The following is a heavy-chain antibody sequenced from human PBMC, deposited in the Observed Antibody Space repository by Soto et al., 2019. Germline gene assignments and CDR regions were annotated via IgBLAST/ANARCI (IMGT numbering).Heavy chain of an antibody. D-gene: IGHD1-1*01. Sequence: SETLSLTCTVSGGSISSGGYYWSWIRQHPGKGLEWIGYIYYSGSTYYNPSLKSRVTISVDTSKNQFSLKLSSVTAADTAVYYCARVRAGTTGQRYFDSWGQGTLVTVSS. J-gene: IGHJ4*02. CDR1: GGSISSGGYY. CDR2: IYYSGST. V-gene: IGHV4-31*03. CDR3: ARVRAGTTGQRYFDS.